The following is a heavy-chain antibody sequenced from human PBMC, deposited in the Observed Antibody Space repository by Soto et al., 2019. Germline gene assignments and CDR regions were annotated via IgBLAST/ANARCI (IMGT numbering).Heavy chain of an antibody. V-gene: IGHV4-4*07. CDR2: LYNDERT. CDR3: AREPLSHSYFDF. CDR1: GDSVSSHY. J-gene: IGHJ4*02. Sequence: SETLSLICTVSGDSVSSHYWSWIRQPAGKGLEWLGRLYNDERTNYNPSLKSRVTMSMDTSKNQFSLKLTSVTAADSAVYFCAREPLSHSYFDFWGQGILVTVPP.